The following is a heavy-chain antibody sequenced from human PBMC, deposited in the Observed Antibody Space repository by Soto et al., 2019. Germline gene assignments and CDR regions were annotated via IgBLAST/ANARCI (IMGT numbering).Heavy chain of an antibody. CDR3: ARMATSGTLNWFDP. CDR2: MNPNSGNT. J-gene: IGHJ5*02. CDR1: GSTFGNND. V-gene: IGHV1-8*01. Sequence: ASVKVSCKASGSTFGNNDISWVRQATGQGLEWMGWMNPNSGNTGYAQKFQGRVSMTRNTSITTAYLELSSLRSDDTAIYYCARMATSGTLNWFDPWGQGTLVTVSS.